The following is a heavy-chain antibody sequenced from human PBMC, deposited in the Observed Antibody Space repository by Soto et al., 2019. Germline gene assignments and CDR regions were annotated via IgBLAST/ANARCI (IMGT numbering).Heavy chain of an antibody. CDR1: GFTFSSYW. V-gene: IGHV3-7*03. Sequence: GSLRLSCAASGFTFSSYWMSWVRQAPGKGLEWVANIKQDGSEKYYVDSVKGRFTISRDNAKNSLYLQMNSLRAEDTAVYYCARDGGGGGPSWPRWTGAGITTVTTPGGFDYWGQGTLVTVSS. CDR3: ARDGGGGGPSWPRWTGAGITTVTTPGGFDY. J-gene: IGHJ4*02. D-gene: IGHD4-17*01. CDR2: IKQDGSEK.